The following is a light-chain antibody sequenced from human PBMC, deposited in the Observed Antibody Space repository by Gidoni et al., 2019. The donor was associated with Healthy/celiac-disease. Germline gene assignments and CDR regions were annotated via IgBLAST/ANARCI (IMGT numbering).Light chain of an antibody. CDR3: QSADSSGTYQV. CDR1: ALPKQY. Sequence: SYELTQPPSVSVFPGQTARITCSGHALPKQYAYWYQQKPGQAPVLVIYKDSERPSGNPERFSGSSSGTTVTLTISGVQAEDEADYYCQSADSSGTYQVFGGGTKLTVL. CDR2: KDS. J-gene: IGLJ3*02. V-gene: IGLV3-25*02.